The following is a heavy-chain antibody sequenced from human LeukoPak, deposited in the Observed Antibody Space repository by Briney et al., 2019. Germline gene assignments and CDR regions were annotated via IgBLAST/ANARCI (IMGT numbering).Heavy chain of an antibody. CDR1: GFTFSNAW. CDR3: ARDRSGYPTGALDY. D-gene: IGHD5-12*01. Sequence: GGSLRLSCAASGFTFSNAWMSWVRQAPGKGLEWVGRIKSKTDGRTTDYAAPVKGRFTISRDDSKNTLYLQMNSLKTEDTAVYYCARDRSGYPTGALDYWGQGTLVTVSS. J-gene: IGHJ4*02. CDR2: IKSKTDGRTT. V-gene: IGHV3-15*01.